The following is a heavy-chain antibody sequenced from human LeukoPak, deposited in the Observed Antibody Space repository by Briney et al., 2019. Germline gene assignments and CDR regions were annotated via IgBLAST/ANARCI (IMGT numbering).Heavy chain of an antibody. CDR3: ARVRFGESSDWSFDL. Sequence: SVKVSCKVSGGTFSSYAISWVRQAPGQGLEWMGGIITIFDTASYAEKFQGRVTITADESTSTAYMELNSLRSEDTAVYYCARVRFGESSDWSFDLWGRGTLVTVSS. CDR1: GGTFSSYA. J-gene: IGHJ2*01. CDR2: IITIFDTA. V-gene: IGHV1-69*13. D-gene: IGHD3-10*01.